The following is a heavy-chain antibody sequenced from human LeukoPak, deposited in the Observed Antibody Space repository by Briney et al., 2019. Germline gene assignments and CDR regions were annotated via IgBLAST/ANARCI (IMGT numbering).Heavy chain of an antibody. CDR3: ARGPTPGSSYYYYYYMDV. V-gene: IGHV4-34*01. Sequence: SETLSLTCAVYGGSFSGYYWSWIRQPPGKGLEWIGEINHSGSTNYNPSLKSRVTISVDTSKNQFSLKLSSVTAADTAVYYCARGPTPGSSYYYYYYMDVWGKGTTVTVSS. D-gene: IGHD6-6*01. CDR1: GGSFSGYY. J-gene: IGHJ6*03. CDR2: INHSGST.